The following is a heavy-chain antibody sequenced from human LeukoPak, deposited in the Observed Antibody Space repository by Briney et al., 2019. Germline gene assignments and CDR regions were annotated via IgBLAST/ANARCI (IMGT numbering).Heavy chain of an antibody. CDR2: INRDGSST. CDR1: GFTFSTYW. D-gene: IGHD2-21*01. Sequence: GGSLRLSCAASGFTFSTYWMHWVRQAPGKGLVWVSRINRDGSSTSYADSVKGRFTISRDNAKNTLYLQMNSLRAEDTAVYYCARGGGFCGGDCYGIDYWGQGTLVTVSP. J-gene: IGHJ4*02. CDR3: ARGGGFCGGDCYGIDY. V-gene: IGHV3-74*01.